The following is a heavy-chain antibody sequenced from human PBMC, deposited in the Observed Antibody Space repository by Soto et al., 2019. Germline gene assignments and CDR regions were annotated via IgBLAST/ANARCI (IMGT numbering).Heavy chain of an antibody. J-gene: IGHJ2*01. CDR1: GGTFSSYA. Sequence: QVQLVQSGAEVKKPGSSVKVSCKASGGTFSSYAISWVRQAPGQGLEWMGGIIPIFGTANYAQKFQGRVTITADESTSTAYMELSSLRSEDTAVYYCARDSSTCYDFCSGLMGVGYFDLWGRGTPVTLSS. D-gene: IGHD3-3*01. CDR2: IIPIFGTA. V-gene: IGHV1-69*01. CDR3: ARDSSTCYDFCSGLMGVGYFDL.